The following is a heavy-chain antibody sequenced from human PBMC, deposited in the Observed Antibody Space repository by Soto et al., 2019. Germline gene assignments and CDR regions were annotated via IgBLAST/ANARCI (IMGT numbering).Heavy chain of an antibody. J-gene: IGHJ6*03. V-gene: IGHV4-39*01. CDR2: IYYSGST. D-gene: IGHD2-21*01. CDR3: ARRDTDSYYYMDV. CDR1: GGSISRSRYY. Sequence: SETLSLTCTVSGGSISRSRYYWGWIRQPPGKGLEWIGSIYYSGSTYYNPSLKSRVTISVDTSKNQFSLKLSSVTAADTAVYYCARRDTDSYYYMDVWGKGTTVTVSS.